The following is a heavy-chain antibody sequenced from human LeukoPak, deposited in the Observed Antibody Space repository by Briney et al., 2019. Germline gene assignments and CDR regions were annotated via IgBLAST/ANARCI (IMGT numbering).Heavy chain of an antibody. D-gene: IGHD6-13*01. CDR1: GITFSGYA. CDR2: ISTDGRDK. Sequence: GRSLRLSCAASGITFSGYAMHWVRQAPGKGLAWVAVISTDGRDKHNADSVNGRFTIYRDNSKNTLSVQMAELTAEETAIYYCARGMRAATDYLFDYWGQGTPVIVSS. V-gene: IGHV3-30*04. CDR3: ARGMRAATDYLFDY. J-gene: IGHJ4*02.